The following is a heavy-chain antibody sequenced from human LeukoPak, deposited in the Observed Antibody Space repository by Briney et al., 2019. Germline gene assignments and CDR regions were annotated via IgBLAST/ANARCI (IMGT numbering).Heavy chain of an antibody. V-gene: IGHV3-53*01. D-gene: IGHD1-26*01. Sequence: GGSLRLSCAASGFTFSDYNMNWVRQTPEKGLAWVSVIYSGGSTYYADSVKGRFTISRDNSKNTLYLQMNSLRAEDTAVYYCARVSGSYFGYYYYYMDVWGKGTTVTVSS. CDR2: IYSGGST. CDR3: ARVSGSYFGYYYYYMDV. CDR1: GFTFSDYN. J-gene: IGHJ6*03.